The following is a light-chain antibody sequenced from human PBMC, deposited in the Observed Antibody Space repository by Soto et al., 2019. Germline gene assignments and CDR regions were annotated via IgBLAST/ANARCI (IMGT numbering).Light chain of an antibody. CDR3: QQYYNWPT. J-gene: IGKJ1*01. CDR1: QSISDT. V-gene: IGKV3-15*01. Sequence: GMTKSPTTLSVSPGGRATLSCRASQSISDTLAWYQQKPGQAPRLLIYGASTRATGIPARFSGSGSGTEFTLTISSLQSEDFAVYYCQQYYNWPTFGQGTKV. CDR2: GAS.